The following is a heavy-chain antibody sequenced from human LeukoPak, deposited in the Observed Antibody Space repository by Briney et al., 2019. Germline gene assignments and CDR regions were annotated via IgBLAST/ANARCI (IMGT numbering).Heavy chain of an antibody. CDR2: IYTSGST. J-gene: IGHJ4*02. D-gene: IGHD3-10*01. Sequence: SETLSLTCTVSGGSISSYYWSWIRQPAGKGLEWIGRIYTSGSTNYNPSLKSRVTMSVDTSKNQFSLKLSSVTAADTAAYYCARERGYYGSATWRIMFDYWGQGTLVTVSS. CDR1: GGSISSYY. CDR3: ARERGYYGSATWRIMFDY. V-gene: IGHV4-4*07.